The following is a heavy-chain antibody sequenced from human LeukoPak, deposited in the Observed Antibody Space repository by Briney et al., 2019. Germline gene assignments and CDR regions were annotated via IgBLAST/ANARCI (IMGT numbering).Heavy chain of an antibody. Sequence: SETLSLTCTVSGGSISSYYWSWIRQPAGKGLEWIGRIYTSGSTDYNPSLKSRVTISVDKSKNQFSLKLSSVTAADTAVYYCARVYGSGSYYYYYYYYMDVWGKGTTVTVSS. CDR3: ARVYGSGSYYYYYYYYMDV. V-gene: IGHV4-4*07. D-gene: IGHD3-10*01. J-gene: IGHJ6*03. CDR2: IYTSGST. CDR1: GGSISSYY.